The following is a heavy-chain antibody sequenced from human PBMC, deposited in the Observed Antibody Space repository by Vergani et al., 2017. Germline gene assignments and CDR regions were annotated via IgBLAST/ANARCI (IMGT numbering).Heavy chain of an antibody. CDR2: IIPIFGTA. V-gene: IGHV1-69*18. CDR1: GGTFSSYA. D-gene: IGHD6-19*01. J-gene: IGHJ6*02. Sequence: QVQLVQSGAEVKKPGSSVKVSCKASGGTFSSYAISWVRQAPGQGLEWMGRIIPIFGTANYAQKFQGRVTITADESTSTAYMELSSLRSEDTAVYYCARDRYSSGWYGGYYYYGMDVGGQGTTVTVSS. CDR3: ARDRYSSGWYGGYYYYGMDV.